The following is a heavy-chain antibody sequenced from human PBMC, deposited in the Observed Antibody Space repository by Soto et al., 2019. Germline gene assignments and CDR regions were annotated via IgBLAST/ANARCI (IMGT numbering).Heavy chain of an antibody. CDR3: ASDMDYYHYYGMDV. CDR2: IIPLFGRG. CDR1: GGISTSHS. Sequence: QVQLVQSGAEVKKPGSSVKVSCRASGGISTSHSISWIRQAPGQGLQWLGGIIPLFGRGNHAQHFQDRHTITADKSTSTVYMELSSLRLTDTAVYYCASDMDYYHYYGMDVWGQGTTVTVSS. D-gene: IGHD3-10*01. J-gene: IGHJ6*02. V-gene: IGHV1-69*06.